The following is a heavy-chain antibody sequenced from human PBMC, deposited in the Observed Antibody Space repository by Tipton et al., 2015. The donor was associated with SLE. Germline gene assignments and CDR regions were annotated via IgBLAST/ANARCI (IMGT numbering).Heavy chain of an antibody. CDR1: GGSINSDDYH. D-gene: IGHD3-10*01. Sequence: LRLSCTVSGGSINSDDYHWSWIRQPAGKGLEWIGRIYSSGSTNYNPSLKSRVTISVDTSKTQFSLSLSSVTAADTAVYYCARGVRGPLQSWFDPWGQGSLVIVSS. CDR3: ARGVRGPLQSWFDP. CDR2: IYSSGST. J-gene: IGHJ5*02. V-gene: IGHV4-61*02.